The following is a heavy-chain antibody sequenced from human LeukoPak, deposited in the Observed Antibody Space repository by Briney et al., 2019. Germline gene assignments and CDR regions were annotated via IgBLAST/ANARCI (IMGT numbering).Heavy chain of an antibody. J-gene: IGHJ5*02. D-gene: IGHD2-2*01. CDR1: GFTFSSYA. Sequence: GGSLRHPCAASGFTFSSYAMSWVRQAPGKGLEWVSAISGSGGSTYYADSVKGRFTISRDNSKNTLYLQMNSLRAEDTAVYYCAKNPAALNWFDPWGQGTLVTVSS. CDR3: AKNPAALNWFDP. V-gene: IGHV3-23*01. CDR2: ISGSGGST.